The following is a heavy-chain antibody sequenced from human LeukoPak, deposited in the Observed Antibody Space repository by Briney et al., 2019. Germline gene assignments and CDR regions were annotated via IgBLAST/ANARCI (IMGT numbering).Heavy chain of an antibody. Sequence: PGGSLRLSCEASGFTFSSYAMSWVRQAPGKGLEWVSVISGSGGSAYYAGSVKGRFTISRDDSRKTLYLQMNNLRAGDTAVYYCAKDLGDIDISGYYRPGAFDFWGQGTMVTVSS. V-gene: IGHV3-23*01. CDR3: AKDLGDIDISGYYRPGAFDF. J-gene: IGHJ3*01. CDR1: GFTFSSYA. D-gene: IGHD3-22*01. CDR2: ISGSGGSA.